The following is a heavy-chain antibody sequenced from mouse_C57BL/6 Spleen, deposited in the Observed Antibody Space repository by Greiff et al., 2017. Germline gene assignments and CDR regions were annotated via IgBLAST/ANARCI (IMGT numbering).Heavy chain of an antibody. Sequence: EVQLVESGGGLVQPGGSMKLSCAASGFTFSDAWMDWVRQSPEKGLEWVAEIRNKANNHATSYAESVKGRFTISRDDSKSSVYLQMNSLRAEDTGIYYCTRGFTVVATRYYAMDYWGQGTSVTVSS. V-gene: IGHV6-6*01. CDR3: TRGFTVVATRYYAMDY. CDR1: GFTFSDAW. CDR2: IRNKANNHAT. D-gene: IGHD1-1*01. J-gene: IGHJ4*01.